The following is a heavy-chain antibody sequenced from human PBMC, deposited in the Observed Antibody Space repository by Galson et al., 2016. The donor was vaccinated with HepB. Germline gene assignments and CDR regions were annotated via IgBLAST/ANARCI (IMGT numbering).Heavy chain of an antibody. CDR3: AQDALGTWDLTT. D-gene: IGHD1-26*01. Sequence: SLRLSCAASGFSFSNYGMNWVRQAPGKGLEWVAYISGGGETTYYADSVRGRFTISRDNARDSVFLQMTSLRVEDTARYYCAQDALGTWDLTTWGQGTLVSVSS. V-gene: IGHV3-48*04. CDR1: GFSFSNYG. J-gene: IGHJ1*01. CDR2: ISGGGETT.